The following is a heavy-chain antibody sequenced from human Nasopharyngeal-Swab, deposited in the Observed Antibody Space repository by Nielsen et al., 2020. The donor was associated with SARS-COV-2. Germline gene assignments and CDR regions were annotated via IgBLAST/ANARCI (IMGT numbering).Heavy chain of an antibody. J-gene: IGHJ3*02. Sequence: APVKVSCKASGYTFTSYAMHWVRQAPGQRLEWMGWINAGNGNTKYSQKFQGRVTITRDTSASTAYMELSSLRSEDTAVYYCASGDDFWSGYYMPGAFDIWGQGTIVTVSS. CDR3: ASGDDFWSGYYMPGAFDI. D-gene: IGHD3-3*01. CDR1: GYTFTSYA. V-gene: IGHV1-3*01. CDR2: INAGNGNT.